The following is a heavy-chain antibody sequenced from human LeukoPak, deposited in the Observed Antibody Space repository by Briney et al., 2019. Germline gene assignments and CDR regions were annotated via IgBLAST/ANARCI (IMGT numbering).Heavy chain of an antibody. CDR2: ISSSGSFI. J-gene: IGHJ3*02. Sequence: GGSLRLSCAASGFTFSSYSMNWVRQAPGEGLEWVSSISSSGSFIYYADSVKGRFTISRDNAKNSLSLQMNSLRAEDTAVYYCARDDYFDISGYYSDNAFDIWGQGTMVTVSS. D-gene: IGHD3-22*01. V-gene: IGHV3-21*01. CDR3: ARDDYFDISGYYSDNAFDI. CDR1: GFTFSSYS.